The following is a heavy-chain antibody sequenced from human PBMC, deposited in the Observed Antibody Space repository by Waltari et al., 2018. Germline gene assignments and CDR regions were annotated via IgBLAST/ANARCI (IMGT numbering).Heavy chain of an antibody. CDR2: IIPIFGTA. D-gene: IGHD6-6*01. CDR3: ARDNSSSGKTYYYYGMDV. J-gene: IGHJ6*02. CDR1: GGTFSSYA. Sequence: QVQLVQSGAEVKKPGSSVKVSCKAYGGTFSSYAISWVRQAPGQGLEWMGGIIPIFGTANYAQKFQGRVTITADESTSTAYMELSSLRSEDTAVYYCARDNSSSGKTYYYYGMDVWGQGTTVTVSS. V-gene: IGHV1-69*01.